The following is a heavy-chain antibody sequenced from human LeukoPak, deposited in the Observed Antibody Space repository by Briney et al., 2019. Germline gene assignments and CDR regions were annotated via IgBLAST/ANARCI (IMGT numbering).Heavy chain of an antibody. J-gene: IGHJ4*02. Sequence: PSETLSLTCTVSGGSITGYYWSWIRQPPGKGLEWIGYVFYSGGTLYNPSLKSRVTMSVDTSKNQFSLKLSSVTAADTAVYYCARGIAAAGTDYWGQGTLVTVSS. CDR3: ARGIAAAGTDY. CDR1: GGSITGYY. V-gene: IGHV4-59*12. D-gene: IGHD6-13*01. CDR2: VFYSGGT.